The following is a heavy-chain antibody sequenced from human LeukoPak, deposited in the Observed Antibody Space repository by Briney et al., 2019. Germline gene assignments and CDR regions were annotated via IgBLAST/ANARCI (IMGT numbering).Heavy chain of an antibody. CDR2: IYYSGST. CDR3: ARRKGSSADIFDY. Sequence: SETLSLTCTVSGGSISSYYWSWIRQPPGKGLEWIGYIYYSGSTYYNPSLKSRVTISVDTSKNQFSLKLSSVTAADTAVYYCARRKGSSADIFDYWGQGTLVTVSS. D-gene: IGHD1-26*01. J-gene: IGHJ4*02. CDR1: GGSISSYY. V-gene: IGHV4-59*04.